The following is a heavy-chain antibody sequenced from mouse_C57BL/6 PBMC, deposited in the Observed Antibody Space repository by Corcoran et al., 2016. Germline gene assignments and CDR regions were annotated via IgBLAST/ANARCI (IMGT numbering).Heavy chain of an antibody. D-gene: IGHD3-3*01. CDR3: ARRGAGTGDFDV. CDR1: GYTFTDYY. J-gene: IGHJ1*03. CDR2: IYPGSGKT. V-gene: IGHV1-76*01. Sequence: QVQLKQSGAELVRPGASVKLSCKASGYTFTDYYINWVKQRPGQGLEWIARIYPGSGKTYYNEKFKGKATLTAEKSSSTAYMQLSSLTSEDSAVYFCARRGAGTGDFDVWGTGTTVTVSS.